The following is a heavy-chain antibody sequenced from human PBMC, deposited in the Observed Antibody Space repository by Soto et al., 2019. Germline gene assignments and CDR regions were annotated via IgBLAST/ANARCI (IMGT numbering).Heavy chain of an antibody. CDR1: GGSFSGYY. CDR3: ARAAFNSGGSCYGY. D-gene: IGHD2-15*01. J-gene: IGHJ4*02. V-gene: IGHV4-34*01. Sequence: QVQLQQWGAGLLKPSETLSLTCAVYGGSFSGYYWSWIRQPPGKGLEWIGEINHSGSTNYNPSLKSRVPISVDTSKNQFSLKLSSVTAADTAVYYCARAAFNSGGSCYGYWGQGTLVTVSS. CDR2: INHSGST.